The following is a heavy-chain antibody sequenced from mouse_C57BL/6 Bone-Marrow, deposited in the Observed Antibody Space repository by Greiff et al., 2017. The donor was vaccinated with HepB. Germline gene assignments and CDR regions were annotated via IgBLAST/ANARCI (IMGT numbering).Heavy chain of an antibody. J-gene: IGHJ2*01. CDR1: GYTFTSYW. Sequence: QVQLQQSGAELVKPGASVKLSCKASGYTFTSYWMHWVKQRPGQGLEWIGMIHPNSGSTNYNEKFKSKATLTVDKSSSTAYMQLSSLTSEDSAVYYCASIYGYAFDYWGQGTTLTVSS. CDR3: ASIYGYAFDY. CDR2: IHPNSGST. V-gene: IGHV1-64*01. D-gene: IGHD2-2*01.